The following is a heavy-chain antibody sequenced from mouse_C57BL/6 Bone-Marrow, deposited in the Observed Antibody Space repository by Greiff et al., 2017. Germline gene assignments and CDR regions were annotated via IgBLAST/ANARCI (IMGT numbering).Heavy chain of an antibody. CDR3: ASFYGSRYFDY. CDR1: GFTFTDYY. J-gene: IGHJ2*01. D-gene: IGHD1-1*01. V-gene: IGHV7-3*01. Sequence: EVMLVESGGGLVQPGGSLSLSCAASGFTFTDYYMSWVRQPPGKALEWLGFIRNKANGYTTEYSASVKGRFTISRDNSQSILYLQMNALRAEDSATYYCASFYGSRYFDYWGQGTTLTVSS. CDR2: IRNKANGYTT.